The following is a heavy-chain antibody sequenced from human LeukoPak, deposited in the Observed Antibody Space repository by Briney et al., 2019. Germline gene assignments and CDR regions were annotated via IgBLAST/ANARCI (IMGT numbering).Heavy chain of an antibody. CDR2: IYLYGTT. CDR1: IGSISSSKW. CDR3: ARQRGYQLFFDD. V-gene: IGHV4-4*02. J-gene: IGHJ4*02. Sequence: SETLSLTCSVSIGSISSSKWWSWVRQSPVKGLEWIGEIYLYGTTNYNPSFTSRVTMSVDRSRNQFSLKLTSVTAADTAVYYCARQRGYQLFFDDWGQGTLVTVSS. D-gene: IGHD1-1*01.